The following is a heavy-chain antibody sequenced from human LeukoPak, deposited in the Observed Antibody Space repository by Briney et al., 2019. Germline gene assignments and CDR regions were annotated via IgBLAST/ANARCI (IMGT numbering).Heavy chain of an antibody. Sequence: GGSLRLSCAASGFAFSSYAMHWVRQAPGKGLEWVAVISYDGSNKYYADSVKGRFTISRDNSKNTLYLQMNSLRAEDTAVYYCAREGGGEHSNYVTEMDVWGKGTTVTVSS. CDR3: AREGGGEHSNYVTEMDV. V-gene: IGHV3-30-3*01. D-gene: IGHD4-11*01. CDR2: ISYDGSNK. J-gene: IGHJ6*04. CDR1: GFAFSSYA.